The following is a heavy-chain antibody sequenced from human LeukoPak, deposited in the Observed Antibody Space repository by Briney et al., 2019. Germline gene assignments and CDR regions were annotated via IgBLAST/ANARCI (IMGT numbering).Heavy chain of an antibody. Sequence: ASVKVSCKASGFRFSDYYLHWVPQAPGQGLEWMGRIILNDGRTKNAQRFEGRVSMTRDTSISTAYMELSRLSSEDTAVYYCARDSSGYAFDIWGQGTMVTVSS. D-gene: IGHD3-22*01. CDR3: ARDSSGYAFDI. CDR1: GFRFSDYY. CDR2: IILNDGRT. J-gene: IGHJ3*02. V-gene: IGHV1-2*06.